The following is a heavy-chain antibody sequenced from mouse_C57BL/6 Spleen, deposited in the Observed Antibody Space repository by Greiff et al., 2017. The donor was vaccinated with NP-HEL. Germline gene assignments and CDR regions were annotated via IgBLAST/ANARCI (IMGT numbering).Heavy chain of an antibody. Sequence: VQLQQSGAELARPGASVKMSCKASGYTFTSYTMHWVKQRPGQGLEWIGYINPSSGYTKYNQKFKDKATLTADKSSSTAYMQLSSLTSEDSAVYYWARKESGYFDVWGTGTTVTVSS. CDR3: ARKESGYFDV. V-gene: IGHV1-4*01. CDR1: GYTFTSYT. CDR2: INPSSGYT. J-gene: IGHJ1*03.